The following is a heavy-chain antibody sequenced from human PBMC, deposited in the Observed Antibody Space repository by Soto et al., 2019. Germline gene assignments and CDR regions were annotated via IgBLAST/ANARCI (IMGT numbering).Heavy chain of an antibody. V-gene: IGHV4-34*01. D-gene: IGHD2-15*01. Sequence: QVQLQQWGAGLLKPSETLSLTCAVYGGSFSGYYWSWIRQPPGKGLEWIGQINHSGSTNYNPSLKSRVTISVDTSKNQFCLKLSSVTAADTAVYYCAGCNGYGGSYFDYWGQGTLVTVSS. CDR2: INHSGST. J-gene: IGHJ4*02. CDR1: GGSFSGYY. CDR3: AGCNGYGGSYFDY.